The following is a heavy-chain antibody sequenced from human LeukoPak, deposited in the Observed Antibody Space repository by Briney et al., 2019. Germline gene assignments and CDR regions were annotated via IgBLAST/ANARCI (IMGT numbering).Heavy chain of an antibody. CDR3: ARDSSYGEIAGVDAFDI. J-gene: IGHJ3*02. Sequence: GGSLRLSCAASGFTFSSYSMNWVRQAPGKGLEWVSSISSSSSYIYYADSVKGRFTISRDNAKNSLYLQMNSLRAEDTAVYYCARDSSYGEIAGVDAFDIWGQGTMVTVSS. V-gene: IGHV3-21*01. CDR2: ISSSSSYI. D-gene: IGHD5-18*01. CDR1: GFTFSSYS.